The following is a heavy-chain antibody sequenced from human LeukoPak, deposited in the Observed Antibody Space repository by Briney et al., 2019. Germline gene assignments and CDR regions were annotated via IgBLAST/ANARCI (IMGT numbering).Heavy chain of an antibody. V-gene: IGHV3-48*03. Sequence: GGSLRLSCAASGFTFSSYAMNWVRQAPGKGLEWVSYISSGGSTIYYADSVKGRFTISRDNAKNSLYLQMNSLKAEDTAMYYCAKDVRPGGGGMDVWGQGTTVTVSS. CDR2: ISSGGSTI. D-gene: IGHD3-10*02. CDR3: AKDVRPGGGGMDV. CDR1: GFTFSSYA. J-gene: IGHJ6*02.